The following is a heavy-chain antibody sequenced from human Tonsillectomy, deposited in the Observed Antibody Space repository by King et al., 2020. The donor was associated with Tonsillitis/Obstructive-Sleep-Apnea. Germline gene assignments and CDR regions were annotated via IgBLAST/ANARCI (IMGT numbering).Heavy chain of an antibody. D-gene: IGHD3-3*01. CDR2: INHSGST. CDR1: GGSFSGYY. Sequence: VQLQQWGAGLLKPSETLSLTCAVYGGSFSGYYWTWIRQPPGKGLEWIGEINHSGSTNYNPSLKNRGTISVDTSKNHFSLKLSSVTAADTAVYYCARGRVFGVVIRGARDYYYMDVWGKGTTVTVSS. CDR3: ARGRVFGVVIRGARDYYYMDV. V-gene: IGHV4-34*01. J-gene: IGHJ6*03.